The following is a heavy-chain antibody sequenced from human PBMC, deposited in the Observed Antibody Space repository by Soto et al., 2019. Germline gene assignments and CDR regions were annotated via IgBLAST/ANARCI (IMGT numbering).Heavy chain of an antibody. V-gene: IGHV2-5*02. CDR1: GFSLRTTGVG. D-gene: IGHD4-17*01. CDR2: IYWDDDK. Sequence: QITLKESGPTLVKPTQTLTLTCTFSGFSLRTTGVGVGWIRQPPGKALECLGLIYWDDDKSYNPYLKSRLTITNDTSKTQVVLTMTNMDPVGTATYYCAHRRHYGDIDRWGQGTLVTVSS. J-gene: IGHJ5*02. CDR3: AHRRHYGDIDR.